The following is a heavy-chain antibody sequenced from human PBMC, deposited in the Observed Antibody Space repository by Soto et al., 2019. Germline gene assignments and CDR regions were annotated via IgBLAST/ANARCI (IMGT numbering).Heavy chain of an antibody. CDR2: ISGRGDRI. V-gene: IGHV3-11*01. J-gene: IGHJ4*02. D-gene: IGHD5-12*01. Sequence: QVQLVESGGDLVKPGGSLRLSCAASGFSFSDDFMTWIRQAPGKGLEWVSYISGRGDRIYYADSVKGRFTISRDNAKKSLYRQMDSLRVEDTAIYYCASGACSGYDCYYDYWGQGTLVTVSS. CDR3: ASGACSGYDCYYDY. CDR1: GFSFSDDF.